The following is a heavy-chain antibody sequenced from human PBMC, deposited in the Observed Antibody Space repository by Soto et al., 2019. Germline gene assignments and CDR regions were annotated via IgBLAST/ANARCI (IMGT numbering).Heavy chain of an antibody. CDR2: IYYSGST. D-gene: IGHD3-3*01. J-gene: IGHJ4*02. CDR3: ARGIYYDFWSGYPGYFDY. V-gene: IGHV4-31*03. CDR1: GGSISSGGYY. Sequence: TLSLTGTVAGGSISSGGYYWSWIRQHPGKGLEWIGYIYYSGSTYYNPSLKSRVTISVDTSKNHFSLKLSSVTAADTALYYCARGIYYDFWSGYPGYFDYWGQGTLVTVSS.